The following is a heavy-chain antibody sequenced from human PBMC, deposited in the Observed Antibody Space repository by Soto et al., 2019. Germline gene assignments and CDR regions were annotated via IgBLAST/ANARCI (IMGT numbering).Heavy chain of an antibody. D-gene: IGHD6-19*01. CDR3: AREAGPDRWFDP. V-gene: IGHV4-4*07. CDR1: GASISRYF. Sequence: SETLSLTCTVSGASISRYFWTWIRQPAGKGLDWIGRISTSGTTNYNPSLKSRVTMSVDTSKNHFSLNLRSVTAADTAVYYCAREAGPDRWFDPWGQGTLVTVSS. J-gene: IGHJ5*02. CDR2: ISTSGTT.